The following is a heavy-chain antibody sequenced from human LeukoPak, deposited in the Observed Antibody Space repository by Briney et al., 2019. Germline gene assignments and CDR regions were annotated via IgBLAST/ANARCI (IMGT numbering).Heavy chain of an antibody. J-gene: IGHJ6*02. CDR1: GFTFSSYW. D-gene: IGHD1-26*01. Sequence: GGSLRLSCAASGFTFSSYWMTWVRQAPGKGLEWVANIKEDGSEKYYGDSVKGRFTISRDNARNSLYLQMISLRAEDTAVYYCARCGTPNNYYGYGVDVWGQGTTVIVSS. V-gene: IGHV3-7*03. CDR3: ARCGTPNNYYGYGVDV. CDR2: IKEDGSEK.